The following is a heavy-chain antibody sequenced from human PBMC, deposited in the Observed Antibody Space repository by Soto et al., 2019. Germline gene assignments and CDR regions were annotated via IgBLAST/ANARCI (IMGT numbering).Heavy chain of an antibody. CDR3: VRDEAHYDILTGSSLGRAFDI. CDR2: IYHTGRT. Sequence: QVQLQESGPSLVKPSGTLSLTCVITNTSISSSNWWSWVRQAPGKGLEWIGEIYHTGRTNYAPSLKSRVIMSIDKSNNRFSLRLTSLTAADTAVYYCVRDEAHYDILTGSSLGRAFDIWGQGTMVTVSS. D-gene: IGHD3-9*01. J-gene: IGHJ3*02. V-gene: IGHV4-4*02. CDR1: NTSISSSNW.